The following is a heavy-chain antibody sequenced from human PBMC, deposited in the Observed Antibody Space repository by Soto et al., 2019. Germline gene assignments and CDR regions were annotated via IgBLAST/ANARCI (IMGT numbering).Heavy chain of an antibody. V-gene: IGHV1-24*01. CDR3: GRGRSGQIVVFY. CDR1: GHTLTELS. D-gene: IGHD1-26*01. CDR2: FDPEGGEA. J-gene: IGHJ4*02. Sequence: ASVKVSCKISGHTLTELSIHWVRQAPGKGLEWMGGFDPEGGEAIYAQKWHGRVTVTEDTVTDTAYMELSGLNSDDTAVYYCGRGRSGQIVVFYWGQGTPVTV.